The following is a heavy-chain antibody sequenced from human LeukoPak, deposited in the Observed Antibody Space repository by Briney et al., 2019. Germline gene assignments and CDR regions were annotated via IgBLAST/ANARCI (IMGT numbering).Heavy chain of an antibody. D-gene: IGHD4-23*01. CDR2: MNPNSGNT. J-gene: IGHJ5*02. CDR3: ATSLLRWSHNWFDP. Sequence: ASVKVSCKASGYTFTSYDINWVRQATGQGLEWMGWMNPNSGNTGYAQKLQGSVTMTRNTSISTAYMELSSLRSEDTAVYYCATSLLRWSHNWFDPWGQGTLVTVSS. CDR1: GYTFTSYD. V-gene: IGHV1-8*01.